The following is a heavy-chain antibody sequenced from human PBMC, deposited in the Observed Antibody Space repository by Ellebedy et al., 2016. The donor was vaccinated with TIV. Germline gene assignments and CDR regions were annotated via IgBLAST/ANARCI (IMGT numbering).Heavy chain of an antibody. Sequence: GESLKISCAASGFTFSSYSMTWVLQAPGMWLELVSSISSSSSYIYYADSVKGRFTISRDNAKNSLYLQMNSLRAEDTAVYYCARDFGELPYYYYYGMDVWGQGTTVTVSS. CDR2: ISSSSSYI. CDR1: GFTFSSYS. V-gene: IGHV3-21*01. J-gene: IGHJ6*01. D-gene: IGHD1-26*01. CDR3: ARDFGELPYYYYYGMDV.